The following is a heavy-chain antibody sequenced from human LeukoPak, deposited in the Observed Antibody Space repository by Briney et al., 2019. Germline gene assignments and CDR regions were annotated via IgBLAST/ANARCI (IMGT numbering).Heavy chain of an antibody. CDR2: IIATGDTT. V-gene: IGHV3-23*01. CDR1: GFTFSSYA. D-gene: IGHD3-10*01. CDR3: AKDLRTYGSGIYRLPTVIFHY. J-gene: IGHJ4*02. Sequence: PGRSLRLSCAASGFTFSSYAMHWVRQAPGKGLEWVSSIIATGDTTYYADSVKGRFTISRDNSKNILYLQMNTLRAEDTAVYYCAKDLRTYGSGIYRLPTVIFHYWGQGTLVTVSS.